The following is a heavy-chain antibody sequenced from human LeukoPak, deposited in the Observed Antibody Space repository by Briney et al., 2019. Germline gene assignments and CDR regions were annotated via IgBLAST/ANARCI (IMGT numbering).Heavy chain of an antibody. CDR2: INHSGST. CDR3: GRGGGYSGYDRLDY. V-gene: IGHV4-34*01. D-gene: IGHD5-12*01. CDR1: GGSFSGYY. J-gene: IGHJ4*02. Sequence: SETLSLTCAVYGGSFSGYYWSWIRQPPGKGLEWIGEINHSGSTNYNPSLKSRVTISVDTSKNQFSLKLSSVTAADTAVYYCGRGGGYSGYDRLDYWGQGTLVTVSS.